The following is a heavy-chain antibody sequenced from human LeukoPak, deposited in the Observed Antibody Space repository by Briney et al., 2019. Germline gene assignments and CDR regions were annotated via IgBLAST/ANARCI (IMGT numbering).Heavy chain of an antibody. CDR3: ARGYCSGGSCYGGDY. Sequence: GGSLRLSCAASGFTFSNYEMNWVRQAPGKGLEWVSYISSSGTTIYYAERRFTISRDNAKNSLYLLMNSLRAEDTAIYYCARGYCSGGSCYGGDYWGQGTLVTVSS. CDR2: ISSSGTTI. CDR1: GFTFSNYE. J-gene: IGHJ4*02. V-gene: IGHV3-48*03. D-gene: IGHD2-15*01.